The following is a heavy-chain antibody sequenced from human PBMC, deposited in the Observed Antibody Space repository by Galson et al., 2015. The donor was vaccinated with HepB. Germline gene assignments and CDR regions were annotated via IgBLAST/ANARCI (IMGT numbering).Heavy chain of an antibody. V-gene: IGHV3-30-3*01. CDR3: ARVKPSKDSSREAFDP. D-gene: IGHD6-13*01. CDR1: GFTFSSYA. CDR2: ISYDGSNK. J-gene: IGHJ5*02. Sequence: SLRLSCAASGFTFSSYAMHWVRQAPGKGLEWVAVISYDGSNKYYADSVKGRFTISRDNSKNTLYLQMNSLRAEDTAVYYCARVKPSKDSSREAFDPWGQGTLVTVSS.